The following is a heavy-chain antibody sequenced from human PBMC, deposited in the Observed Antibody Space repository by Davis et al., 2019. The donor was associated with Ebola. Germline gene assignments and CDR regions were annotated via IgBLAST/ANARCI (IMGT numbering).Heavy chain of an antibody. J-gene: IGHJ3*02. CDR2: ISSSGNTI. CDR1: GSTFSNYE. D-gene: IGHD4-23*01. Sequence: GESLKISCAASGSTFSNYEMNWVRQAPGKGLEWVSYISSSGNTIYYADSVKGRFTISRDNAKNSLYLQMNSLRAEDTTVYYCARPHREPGGAFDIWGQGTMVTVSS. V-gene: IGHV3-48*03. CDR3: ARPHREPGGAFDI.